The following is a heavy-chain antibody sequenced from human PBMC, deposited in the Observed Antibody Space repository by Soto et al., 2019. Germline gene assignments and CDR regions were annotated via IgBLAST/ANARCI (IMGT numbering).Heavy chain of an antibody. D-gene: IGHD2-15*01. V-gene: IGHV1-18*01. CDR1: GYTFTSYG. Sequence: ASVKVSCKASGYTFTSYGISWVRQAPGQGLEWMGWISAYNGNTNYAQKLQGRVTMTTDTSTSTAYMELRGLRSDDTAVYYCARDCSGGSCYLYYYYGMDVWGQGTTVTVSS. CDR3: ARDCSGGSCYLYYYYGMDV. J-gene: IGHJ6*02. CDR2: ISAYNGNT.